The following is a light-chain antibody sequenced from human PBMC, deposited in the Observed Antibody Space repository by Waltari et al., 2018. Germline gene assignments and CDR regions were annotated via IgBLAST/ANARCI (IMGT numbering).Light chain of an antibody. CDR3: CSYAGGSTFV. V-gene: IGLV2-23*03. CDR1: RSDVGGYNL. J-gene: IGLJ1*01. CDR2: EGV. Sequence: QSALTQPASVSGSPGQSITISCTGTRSDVGGYNLVSWYQQHPNKAPKLIIYEGVKRPLGGSKRLSGSKSGNTASLTISGLQAEDEADYYCCSYAGGSTFVFGTGTEVTVL.